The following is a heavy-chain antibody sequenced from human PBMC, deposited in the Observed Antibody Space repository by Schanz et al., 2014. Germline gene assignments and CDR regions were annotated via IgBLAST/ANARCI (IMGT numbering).Heavy chain of an antibody. V-gene: IGHV3-9*01. CDR1: GFSFTTYA. CDR3: AKGSRSGSKVMDV. D-gene: IGHD3-10*01. J-gene: IGHJ6*03. Sequence: EVQLVESGGGLVQPGGSLRLSCGSSGFSFTTYAMHWVRQAPGKGLEWVSNIPWNGAAIGYAGSVRGRFTISRDSAKNSLYLQMNSLRPEDTALYYCAKGSRSGSKVMDVWGKGTTVTVSS. CDR2: IPWNGAAI.